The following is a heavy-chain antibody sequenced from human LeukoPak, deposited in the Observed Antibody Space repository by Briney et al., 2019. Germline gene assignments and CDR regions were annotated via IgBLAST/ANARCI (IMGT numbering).Heavy chain of an antibody. CDR2: INPNSGGT. CDR1: GYTFTGYY. CDR3: ARDFNPYYSDSSGYSQ. Sequence: ASVKVSCKASGYTFTGYYMHWVRQAPGQGLEWMGWINPNSGGTNYAQKFQGRVTMTRDTSISTAYMELSRLRSDDTAVYYCARDFNPYYSDSSGYSQWGQGTLVTVSS. D-gene: IGHD3-22*01. J-gene: IGHJ4*02. V-gene: IGHV1-2*02.